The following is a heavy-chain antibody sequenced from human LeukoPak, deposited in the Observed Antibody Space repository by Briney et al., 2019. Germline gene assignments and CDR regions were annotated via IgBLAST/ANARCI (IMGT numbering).Heavy chain of an antibody. CDR3: ASRDYFDY. Sequence: GGSLRLSCAVSGFTFSTRSMNWVRQAPGKGLEWVSYITADSGTTYYADSVKGRFTISRDNAKNSLYLQMNSLRDEDTAVYYCASRDYFDYWGQGTLVTVSS. CDR1: GFTFSTRS. CDR2: ITADSGTT. J-gene: IGHJ4*02. V-gene: IGHV3-48*02.